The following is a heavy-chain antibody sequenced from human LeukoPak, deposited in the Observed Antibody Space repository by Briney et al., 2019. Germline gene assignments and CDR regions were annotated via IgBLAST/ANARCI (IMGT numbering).Heavy chain of an antibody. Sequence: ASVKVSCKASGYAFPHYGVQWVRQAPGQTLEWMGWINAGNGDDTKYSQKFQARLTMTTDTSATTVYMELNSLRSEDTAIYYCARSGSNWSCDSWGQGTLVTVSS. V-gene: IGHV1-3*01. CDR1: GYAFPHYG. J-gene: IGHJ4*02. CDR3: ARSGSNWSCDS. CDR2: INAGNGDDT. D-gene: IGHD6-13*01.